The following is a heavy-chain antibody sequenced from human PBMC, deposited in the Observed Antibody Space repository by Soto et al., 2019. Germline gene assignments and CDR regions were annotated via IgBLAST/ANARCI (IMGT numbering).Heavy chain of an antibody. D-gene: IGHD3-22*01. J-gene: IGHJ1*01. CDR3: ASWTPSSYYDSSGYSLVFQH. CDR1: GGSISSYY. CDR2: IYYSGST. V-gene: IGHV4-59*01. Sequence: SETLSLTCTVSGGSISSYYWSWIRQPPGKGLEWIGYIYYSGSTNYNPSLKSRVTISVDTSKNQFSLKLSSVTAADTAVYYCASWTPSSYYDSSGYSLVFQHWGQGTLVTVSS.